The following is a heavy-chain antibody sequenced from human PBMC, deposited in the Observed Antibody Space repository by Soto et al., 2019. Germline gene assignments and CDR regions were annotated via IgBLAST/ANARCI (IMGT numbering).Heavy chain of an antibody. CDR3: AHGMNHPHRITIFGVVMHFAP. Sequence: SGPTLVNPTQTLTLTCTFSGFSLSTSGVGVGWIRQPPGKALEWLALIYWNDDKRYSPSLKSRLTITKDTSKNQVVLTMTNMDPVDTATYYCAHGMNHPHRITIFGVVMHFAPWGQGTLVTVSS. V-gene: IGHV2-5*01. D-gene: IGHD3-3*01. CDR2: IYWNDDK. J-gene: IGHJ5*02. CDR1: GFSLSTSGVG.